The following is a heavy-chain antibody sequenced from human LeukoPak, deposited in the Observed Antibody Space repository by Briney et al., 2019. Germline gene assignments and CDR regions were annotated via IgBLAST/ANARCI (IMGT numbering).Heavy chain of an antibody. J-gene: IGHJ4*02. D-gene: IGHD6-13*01. V-gene: IGHV3-9*03. Sequence: GRSLRLSCAASGFTFDDYAMHWVRQAPGKGLEWVSGISWNSGSIGYADSVKGRFTISRDNAKNSLYLQMNSLRAEDMALYYCAKGLGSSSCFSFDYWGQGTLVTVSS. CDR2: ISWNSGSI. CDR1: GFTFDDYA. CDR3: AKGLGSSSCFSFDY.